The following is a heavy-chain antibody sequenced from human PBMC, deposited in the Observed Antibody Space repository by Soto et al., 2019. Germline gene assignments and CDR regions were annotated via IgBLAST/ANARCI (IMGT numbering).Heavy chain of an antibody. J-gene: IGHJ6*02. V-gene: IGHV5-10-1*01. CDR2: IDPSDSYT. CDR3: ARRGPYYYDSGEGIYYYYGMDV. Sequence: GESLKISCKGSGYSFTSYWISWVRQMPGKGLEWMGRIDPSDSYTIYSPSFQGHVTISADKSISTAYLQWSSLKASDTAIYYCARRGPYYYDSGEGIYYYYGMDVWGQGTTVTVSS. CDR1: GYSFTSYW. D-gene: IGHD3-22*01.